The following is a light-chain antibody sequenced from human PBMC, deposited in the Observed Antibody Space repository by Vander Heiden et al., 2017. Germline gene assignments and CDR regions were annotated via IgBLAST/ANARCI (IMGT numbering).Light chain of an antibody. V-gene: IGKV3D-15*01. J-gene: IGKJ3*01. Sequence: EIVMTQYPATLSVSPGERATLSCRASEGVKSSLAWYQQKPGQSPRLLIYDASTRAPGIKVRFSGSGSGTEFTLTISSLQSEDFALYYCQQYEGWHPHFTFGHGTKVDIK. CDR3: QQYEGWHPHFT. CDR2: DAS. CDR1: EGVKSS.